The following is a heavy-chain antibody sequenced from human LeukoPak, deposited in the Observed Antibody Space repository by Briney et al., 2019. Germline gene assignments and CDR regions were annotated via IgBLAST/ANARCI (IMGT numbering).Heavy chain of an antibody. J-gene: IGHJ3*02. CDR2: ISGSGGST. CDR1: GFTFSSYA. Sequence: PGGSLRLSCAASGFTFSSYAMSWVRQAPGKGLEWVSAISGSGGSTYYADSVKGRFTISRDNSKNTLYLQMNSLRAEDTAVYYCAKPTAERCSSTSCRSSAFDIWGQGTMVTVSS. CDR3: AKPTAERCSSTSCRSSAFDI. D-gene: IGHD2-2*01. V-gene: IGHV3-23*01.